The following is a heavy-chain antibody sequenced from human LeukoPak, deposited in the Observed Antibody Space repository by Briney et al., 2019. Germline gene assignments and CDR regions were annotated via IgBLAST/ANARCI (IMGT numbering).Heavy chain of an antibody. CDR2: ISGSGGST. CDR3: AKVSPGDYVWGSYGFDY. CDR1: GFTFSSYA. V-gene: IGHV3-23*01. J-gene: IGHJ4*02. D-gene: IGHD3-16*01. Sequence: GGSLRLSCAASGFTFSSYAMSWVRQAPGKGLEWVSAISGSGGSTYHADSVKGRFTISRDNSKNTLYLQMNSLRAEDTAVYYCAKVSPGDYVWGSYGFDYWGQGTLVTVSS.